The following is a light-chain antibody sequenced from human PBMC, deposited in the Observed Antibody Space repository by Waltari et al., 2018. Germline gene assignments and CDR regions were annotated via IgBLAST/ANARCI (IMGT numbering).Light chain of an antibody. Sequence: DIVMTQSPLFLPVTPGEPASISCRSSQSLLHSSGYTFLDWYLQKPGQSPQLLIYLVSNRASGVPDRFSGSGSGTEFTLKISRVEAEDVGVYYCMQARQTPWTFGQGTKVEIK. CDR3: MQARQTPWT. CDR2: LVS. V-gene: IGKV2-28*01. CDR1: QSLLHSSGYTF. J-gene: IGKJ1*01.